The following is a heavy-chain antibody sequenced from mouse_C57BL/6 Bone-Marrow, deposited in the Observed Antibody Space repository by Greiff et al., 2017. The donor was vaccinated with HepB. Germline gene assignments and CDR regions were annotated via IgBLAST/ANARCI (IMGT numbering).Heavy chain of an antibody. J-gene: IGHJ4*01. Sequence: VQLKQSGAELVRPGASVKLSCTASGFNIKDDYMHWVKQRPEQGLEWIGWIDPENGDTEYASKFQGKATITADTSSNTAYLQLSSLTSEDTAVYYCTTDYGRDYAMDYWGQGTAVTVPS. CDR3: TTDYGRDYAMDY. CDR2: IDPENGDT. V-gene: IGHV14-4*01. CDR1: GFNIKDDY. D-gene: IGHD1-1*01.